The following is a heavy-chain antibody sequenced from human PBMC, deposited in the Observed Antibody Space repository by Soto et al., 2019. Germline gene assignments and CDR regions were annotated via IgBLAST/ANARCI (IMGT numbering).Heavy chain of an antibody. D-gene: IGHD3-9*01. J-gene: IGHJ4*02. V-gene: IGHV1-69*01. Sequence: QVQLVQSGAEVKKPGSSVKVSCKASGGTFSSYAISWVRQAPGHGLEWMGGIIPIFGTANYAQKFQGRVTITAHESTSTGYMEMSSLISEDTAVDDCASRAAYDILTGYLDYWGQGTLVTVSS. CDR2: IIPIFGTA. CDR1: GGTFSSYA. CDR3: ASRAAYDILTGYLDY.